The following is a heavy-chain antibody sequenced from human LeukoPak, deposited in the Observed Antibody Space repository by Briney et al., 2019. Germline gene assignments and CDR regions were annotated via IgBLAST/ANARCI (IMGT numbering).Heavy chain of an antibody. V-gene: IGHV1-24*01. CDR1: GYALTELS. J-gene: IGHJ6*02. CDR3: ASRIGRIAVAGGDYYGMDV. CDR2: FDPEDGET. D-gene: IGHD6-19*01. Sequence: ASVKVSCKVSGYALTELSMHWVRQAPGKGLEWMGGFDPEDGETIYAQKFQGRVTMTEDTSTDTAYMELSSLRSEDTAVYYCASRIGRIAVAGGDYYGMDVWGQGTTVTVSS.